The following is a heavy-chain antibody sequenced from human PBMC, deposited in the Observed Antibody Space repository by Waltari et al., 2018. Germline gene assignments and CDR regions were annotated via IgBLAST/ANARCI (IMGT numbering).Heavy chain of an antibody. J-gene: IGHJ6*02. CDR2: IYHSGST. CDR1: GGSFSGYY. D-gene: IGHD3-9*01. CDR3: ARDQHFDWLLDV. Sequence: QVQLQQWGAGLLKPSETLSLTCAVYGGSFSGYYWSWIRQPPGKGLEWIGEIYHSGSTNYNPSLKSRVTISVDKSKNQFSLKLSSVTAADTAVYYCARDQHFDWLLDVWGQGTTVTVSS. V-gene: IGHV4-34*01.